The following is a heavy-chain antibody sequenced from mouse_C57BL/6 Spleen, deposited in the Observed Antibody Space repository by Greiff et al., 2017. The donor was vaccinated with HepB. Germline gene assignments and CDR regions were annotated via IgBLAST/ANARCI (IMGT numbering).Heavy chain of an antibody. J-gene: IGHJ1*03. V-gene: IGHV1-52*01. Sequence: QVQLQQPGAELVRPGSSVKLSCKASGYTFTSYWMHWVKQRPIQGLEWIGNIDPSDSETHYNQKFKDKATLTVDKSSSTAYMQLSSLTSEDSAVYYCARTSDDGSSYWYLDVWGKGTTVTVSS. CDR2: IDPSDSET. CDR3: ARTSDDGSSYWYLDV. CDR1: GYTFTSYW. D-gene: IGHD1-1*01.